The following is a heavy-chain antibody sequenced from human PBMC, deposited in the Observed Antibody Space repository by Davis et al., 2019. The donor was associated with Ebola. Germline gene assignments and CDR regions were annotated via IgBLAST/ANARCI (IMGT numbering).Heavy chain of an antibody. CDR3: ARQAQYYYDSSGYGSRRHFDY. CDR2: IYYSGST. Sequence: SETLSLTCTVSGGSISSSSYYWGWIRQPPGKGLEWIGSIYYSGSTYYNPSLKSRVTISVDTSKNQFSLKLSSVTAADTAVYYCARQAQYYYDSSGYGSRRHFDYWGQGTLVTVSS. J-gene: IGHJ4*02. V-gene: IGHV4-39*01. D-gene: IGHD3-22*01. CDR1: GGSISSSSYY.